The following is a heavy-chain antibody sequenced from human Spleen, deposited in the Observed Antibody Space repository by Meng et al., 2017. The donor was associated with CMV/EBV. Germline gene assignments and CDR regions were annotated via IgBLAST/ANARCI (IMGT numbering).Heavy chain of an antibody. CDR1: GDSISNYF. CDR2: IYFSGNT. J-gene: IGHJ4*02. Sequence: GSLRLSCSVSGDSISNYFWSWIRQPPGKGLEWIGYIYFSGNTNYNPSLNSRVTISVDSSKNHLSLRLRSVTAADTAVYYCARAGTFHCSGGTCNHYFDYWGQGTLVTVS. D-gene: IGHD2-15*01. V-gene: IGHV4-59*01. CDR3: ARAGTFHCSGGTCNHYFDY.